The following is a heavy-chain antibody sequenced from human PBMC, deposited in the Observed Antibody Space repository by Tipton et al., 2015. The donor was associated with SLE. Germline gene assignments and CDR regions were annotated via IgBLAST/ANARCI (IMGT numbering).Heavy chain of an antibody. V-gene: IGHV4-30-2*04. Sequence: TCYNPSLRSRVTISVDTSKNQLSLKLSSVTAADTALYYCARDVEDLCLLDYWGQGTLVSVPS. J-gene: IGHJ4*02. D-gene: IGHD2-15*01. CDR3: ARDVEDLCLLDY. CDR2: T.